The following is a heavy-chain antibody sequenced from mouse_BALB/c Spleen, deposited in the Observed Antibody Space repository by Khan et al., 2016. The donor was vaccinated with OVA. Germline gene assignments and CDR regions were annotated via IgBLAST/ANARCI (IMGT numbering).Heavy chain of an antibody. Sequence: QIQLVQSGPELKKPGETVKISCKASGSTFTNYGMNWVKQAPGKDLKWMGWINTYTGEPTYADDFKGRFAFSLETSASTAYLQINNLKNEDTATCFCARRSYSYDRHIEVWGAGTTVTVSS. V-gene: IGHV9-3-1*01. CDR3: ARRSYSYDRHIEV. J-gene: IGHJ1*01. D-gene: IGHD2-12*01. CDR2: INTYTGEP. CDR1: GSTFTNYG.